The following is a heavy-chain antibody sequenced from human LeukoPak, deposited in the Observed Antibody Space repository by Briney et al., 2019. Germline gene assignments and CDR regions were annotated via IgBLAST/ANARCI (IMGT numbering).Heavy chain of an antibody. V-gene: IGHV4-38-2*01. J-gene: IGHJ4*02. Sequence: SETLSLTCAVSGYSLSSGYYWGWIRQPPGKGLEWIGSIYHSGSTYYNPSLKSRVTISVDTSKNQFSLKLSSVTAADTAVYYCARLVLVMYAIRELGKFDYWGQGTLVTVSS. CDR2: IYHSGST. CDR3: ARLVLVMYAIRELGKFDY. D-gene: IGHD2-8*01. CDR1: GYSLSSGYY.